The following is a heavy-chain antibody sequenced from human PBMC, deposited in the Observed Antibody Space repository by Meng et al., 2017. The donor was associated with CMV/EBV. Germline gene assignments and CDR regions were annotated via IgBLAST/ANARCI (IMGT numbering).Heavy chain of an antibody. Sequence: ASVKVSCKASGYTFTSYGISWVRQAPGQGLEWMGWISAYNGNTNYAQKLQGRVTMTTDTSTSTAYMELRSLRSDDTAVYYCALNGVYDRSGWYFDLWGRGTLVTVSS. D-gene: IGHD2/OR15-2a*01. V-gene: IGHV1-18*01. CDR3: ALNGVYDRSGWYFDL. CDR1: GYTFTSYG. CDR2: ISAYNGNT. J-gene: IGHJ2*01.